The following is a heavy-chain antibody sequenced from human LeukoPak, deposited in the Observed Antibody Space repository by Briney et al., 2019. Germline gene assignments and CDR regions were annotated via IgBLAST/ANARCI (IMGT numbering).Heavy chain of an antibody. CDR1: GFTFSSYG. D-gene: IGHD1-14*01. J-gene: IGHJ4*02. CDR3: ARDITGYFDY. Sequence: GGSLRLSCAASGFTFSSYGMHWVRQAPGEGLEWVAVIWYDGSKKYYADSVKGRFTISRDNSKNTLYLQMNSLRAEDTAVYYCARDITGYFDYWGQGTLVTVSS. V-gene: IGHV3-33*01. CDR2: IWYDGSKK.